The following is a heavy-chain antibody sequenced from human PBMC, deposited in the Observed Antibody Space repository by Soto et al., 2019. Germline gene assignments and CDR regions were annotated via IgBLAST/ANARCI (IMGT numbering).Heavy chain of an antibody. Sequence: QVQLVQSGAEVKKPGASVTVSCKASGYTFSRHGISWVRQAPGQGLEWMAWSGNTNYAQKFQGRPTLTTNPSTRTAYMELRSLRSDDTAVYYCARGADDFSSGYYYEYWGQGTLVTVSS. J-gene: IGHJ4*02. D-gene: IGHD3-3*01. CDR1: GYTFSRHG. CDR2: SGNT. CDR3: ARGADDFSSGYYYEY. V-gene: IGHV1-18*04.